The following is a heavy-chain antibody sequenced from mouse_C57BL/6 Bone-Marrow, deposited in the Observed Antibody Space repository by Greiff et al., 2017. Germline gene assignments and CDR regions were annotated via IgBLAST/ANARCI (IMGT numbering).Heavy chain of an antibody. CDR3: AKIYYYASYFDV. CDR1: GFSLTSYG. J-gene: IGHJ1*03. CDR2: IWRGGST. D-gene: IGHD1-1*01. V-gene: IGHV2-5*01. Sequence: VKLMESGPGLVQPSQSLSITCTVSGFSLTSYGVHWVRQSPGKGLEWLGVIWRGGSTDYNAAFMSRLSITKDNSKSQVFFKMNSLQADDTAIYYCAKIYYYASYFDVWGTGTTVTVSS.